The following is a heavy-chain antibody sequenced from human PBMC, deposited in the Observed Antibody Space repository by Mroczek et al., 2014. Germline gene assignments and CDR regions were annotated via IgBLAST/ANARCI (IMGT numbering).Heavy chain of an antibody. Sequence: QVQLQESGPGLVKPSQTLSLTCTVSGGSISSGGYYWSWIRQHPGKGLEWIGYIYYSGSTYYNPSLKSRVTISVDTSKNQFSLKLSSVTAADTAVYYCARGSLGYCSSTSCYTVNWFDPWGQGTLVTVSS. CDR1: GGSISSGGYY. J-gene: IGHJ5*02. CDR2: IYYSGST. D-gene: IGHD2-2*02. CDR3: ARGSLGYCSSTSCYTVNWFDP. V-gene: IGHV4-31*03.